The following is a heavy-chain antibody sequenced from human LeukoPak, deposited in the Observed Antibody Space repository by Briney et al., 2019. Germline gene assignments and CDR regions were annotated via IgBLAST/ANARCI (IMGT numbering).Heavy chain of an antibody. V-gene: IGHV1-69*06. Sequence: GASVKVSCKASGGTFSSYAISWVRQAPGQGLEWMGGIIPIFGTANYAQKFQGRVTITADKSTSTAYMELSSLRSEDTAVYYCARVSSAYCGGDCYADFDYWGQGTLVTVSS. J-gene: IGHJ4*02. D-gene: IGHD2-21*01. CDR1: GGTFSSYA. CDR3: ARVSSAYCGGDCYADFDY. CDR2: IIPIFGTA.